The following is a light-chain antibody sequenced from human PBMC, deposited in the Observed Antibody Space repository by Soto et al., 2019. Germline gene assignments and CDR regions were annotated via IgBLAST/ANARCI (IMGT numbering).Light chain of an antibody. V-gene: IGKV1-27*01. CDR1: QGISNY. CDR2: AAS. Sequence: DIQMTQSPSSRSASVGDRVSITCQASQGISNYLAWYQQRPGKVPKLLIYAASTLQSGVSSRFSGSGSGTDFTLTISSLLPEDVATYYCQNLDSAAFTFGPGTKVDIQ. CDR3: QNLDSAAFT. J-gene: IGKJ3*01.